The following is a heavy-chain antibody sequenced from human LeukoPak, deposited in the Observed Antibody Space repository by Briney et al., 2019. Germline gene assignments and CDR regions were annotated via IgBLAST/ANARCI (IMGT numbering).Heavy chain of an antibody. J-gene: IGHJ4*02. D-gene: IGHD6-19*01. CDR3: ARGGYSSGWYYFDY. CDR1: GGTFSSYA. CDR2: IIPIFGTA. Sequence: GSSVKVSXKASGGTFSSYAISWMRQAPGQGLEWIGRIIPIFGTANYAQKFQGRVTITTDESTSTAYMELSSLRSEDTAVYYCARGGYSSGWYYFDYWGQGTLVTVSS. V-gene: IGHV1-69*05.